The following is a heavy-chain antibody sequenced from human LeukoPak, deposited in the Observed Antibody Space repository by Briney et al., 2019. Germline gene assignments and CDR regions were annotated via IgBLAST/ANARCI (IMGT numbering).Heavy chain of an antibody. V-gene: IGHV4-38-2*02. CDR2: IHHSGST. CDR3: ARLGYCSSTSCYPDF. CDR1: DYSISSLCY. J-gene: IGHJ4*02. Sequence: SETLSLTCTVSDYSISSLCYWGWIRQPPGKGLEWITSIHHSGSTDYNPSLKSRVTISIDTSKNQFSLKLKYVTAADTAVYYCARLGYCSSTSCYPDFWGQGTLVTVSS. D-gene: IGHD2-2*01.